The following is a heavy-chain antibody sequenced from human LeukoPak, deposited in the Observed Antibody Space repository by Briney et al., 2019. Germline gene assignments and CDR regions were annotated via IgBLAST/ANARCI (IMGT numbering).Heavy chain of an antibody. CDR2: INPNSGGT. D-gene: IGHD3-3*01. CDR3: ARYPIFGVVNYFDY. J-gene: IGHJ4*02. CDR1: GHTFTGYY. Sequence: ASVKVSCKASGHTFTGYYMHWVRQAPGQGLEWMGWINPNSGGTNYAQKFQGRVTMTRDTSISTAYMELSRLRSDDTAVYYCARYPIFGVVNYFDYWGQGTLVTVSS. V-gene: IGHV1-2*02.